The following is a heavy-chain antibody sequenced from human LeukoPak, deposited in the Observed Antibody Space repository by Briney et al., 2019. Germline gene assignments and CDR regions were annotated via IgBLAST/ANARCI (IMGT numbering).Heavy chain of an antibody. CDR1: GSTFSSYA. CDR2: IIPIFGTA. V-gene: IGHV1-69*05. J-gene: IGHJ6*03. Sequence: SVKVSCKASGSTFSSYAISWVRQAPGQGLEWMGGIIPIFGTANYAQKFQGRVTITTDESTSTAYMELSSLKSEDTAVYYCARAHTFNYYYMDVWGKGTTVTVSS. CDR3: ARAHTFNYYYMDV.